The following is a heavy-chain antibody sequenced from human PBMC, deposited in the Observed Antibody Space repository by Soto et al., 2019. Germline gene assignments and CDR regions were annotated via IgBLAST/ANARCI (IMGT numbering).Heavy chain of an antibody. CDR2: IKSKTDGGTT. Sequence: GGSLRLSCAASGFTFSNAWMSWVRQAPGKGLEWVGRIKSKTDGGTTDYAAPVKGRFTISRDDSKNTLYLQMNSLKTEDTAVYYCTTAPYSSSSGDTESGKIFDYWGQGTLVTVSS. D-gene: IGHD6-13*01. J-gene: IGHJ4*02. CDR3: TTAPYSSSSGDTESGKIFDY. V-gene: IGHV3-15*01. CDR1: GFTFSNAW.